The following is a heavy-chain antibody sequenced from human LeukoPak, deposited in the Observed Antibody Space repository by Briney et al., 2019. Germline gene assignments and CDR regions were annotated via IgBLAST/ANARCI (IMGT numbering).Heavy chain of an antibody. CDR1: GFTFSSYG. D-gene: IGHD5-18*01. CDR3: AKEGTAMASSYFDY. Sequence: GGSLRLSCAASGFTFSSYGMQWVRQAPGKGLEWVAVISHDGTVQHYADSVKGRFTISRDNSDNTLYLQMNSLRDEDTAMYYCAKEGTAMASSYFDYWGQGTLITVSS. V-gene: IGHV3-30*18. CDR2: ISHDGTVQ. J-gene: IGHJ4*02.